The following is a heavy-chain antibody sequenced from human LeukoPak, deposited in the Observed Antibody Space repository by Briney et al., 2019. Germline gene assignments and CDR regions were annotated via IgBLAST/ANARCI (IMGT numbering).Heavy chain of an antibody. CDR2: IYDSGST. D-gene: IGHD3-22*01. V-gene: IGHV4-61*01. CDR3: ARDPSGYFNY. Sequence: SETLSLTCTVSGGSVSSGSYYWSWIRQPPGKGLDWIGYIYDSGSTNYNPSLKSRVTISVDTSKNQFSLKLSSVTAADTAVYYCARDPSGYFNYWGQGTLVTVSS. J-gene: IGHJ4*02. CDR1: GGSVSSGSYY.